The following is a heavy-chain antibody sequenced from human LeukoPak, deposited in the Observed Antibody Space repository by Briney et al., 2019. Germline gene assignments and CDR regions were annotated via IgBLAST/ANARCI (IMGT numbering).Heavy chain of an antibody. Sequence: GRSLRLSCAASGFTFSNYWMHWVRQAPGKGLVWVSRINSDGRSTNYADSVKGRFTISRDNSKNTLYLQMNSLRAEDTAVYYCAKETSGSGVDYYYYYYMDVWGKGTTFTISS. CDR3: AKETSGSGVDYYYYYYMDV. V-gene: IGHV3-74*01. CDR2: INSDGRST. D-gene: IGHD3-10*01. CDR1: GFTFSNYW. J-gene: IGHJ6*03.